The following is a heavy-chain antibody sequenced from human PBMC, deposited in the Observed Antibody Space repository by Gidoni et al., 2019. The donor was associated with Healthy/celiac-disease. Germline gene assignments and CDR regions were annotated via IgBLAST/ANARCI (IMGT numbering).Heavy chain of an antibody. Sequence: QVQLQQWGAGLLKPSETLSLTCAVYGGSFSGYYWSWIRQPQGKGLEWIGEINHSGITNYNPSLKSRVTISVDTSKNQFSLKLSSVTAADTAVYYCARKPYYYGSGSYYSLFNWFDPWGQGTLVTVSS. CDR2: INHSGIT. J-gene: IGHJ5*02. CDR1: GGSFSGYY. V-gene: IGHV4-34*01. CDR3: ARKPYYYGSGSYYSLFNWFDP. D-gene: IGHD3-10*01.